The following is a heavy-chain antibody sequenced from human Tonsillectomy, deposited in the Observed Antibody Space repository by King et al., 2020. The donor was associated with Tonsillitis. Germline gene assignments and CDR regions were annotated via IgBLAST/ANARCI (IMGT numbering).Heavy chain of an antibody. CDR3: AAASPSYYYGSEPENWFDP. CDR2: IYPGDSDT. CDR1: GYSFTSYW. J-gene: IGHJ5*02. Sequence: QLVQSGAEVKKPGESLKISCKGSGYSFTSYWIGWVRQMPGKGLEWMGIIYPGDSDTRYSPSFQGQVTISADKSISTAYLQWSSLKASDTAMYYCAAASPSYYYGSEPENWFDPWGQGTLVTVSS. V-gene: IGHV5-51*01. D-gene: IGHD3-10*01.